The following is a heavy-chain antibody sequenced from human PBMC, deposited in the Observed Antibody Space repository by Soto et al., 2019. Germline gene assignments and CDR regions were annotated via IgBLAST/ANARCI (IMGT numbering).Heavy chain of an antibody. V-gene: IGHV3-33*01. CDR2: IWYDGRNK. Sequence: QVQLVESGGGVVQPGRSLRLSCAASGFTFSSYGMRWVRQAPGEGLEWVAVIWYDGRNKYYADSVKGRFTISRDNSKNTLSRQMKSLRTEDTAVYYSARARPREWMEYYYMDGWCKGTTVTVAS. CDR1: GFTFSSYG. J-gene: IGHJ6*03. D-gene: IGHD3-3*01. CDR3: ARARPREWMEYYYMDG.